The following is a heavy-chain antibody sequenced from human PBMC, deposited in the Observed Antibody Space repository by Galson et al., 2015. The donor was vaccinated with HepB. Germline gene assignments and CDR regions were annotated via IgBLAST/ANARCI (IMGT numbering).Heavy chain of an antibody. Sequence: ETLSLTCAVYGGSFSGYYWSWIRQPPGKGLEWIGYIYYSGSTNYNPSLKSRVTISVDTSKNQFSLKLSSVTAADTAVYYCARGLAAAGTWGFDYWGQGTLVTVSS. D-gene: IGHD6-13*01. V-gene: IGHV4-59*01. CDR1: GGSFSGYY. CDR3: ARGLAAAGTWGFDY. J-gene: IGHJ4*02. CDR2: IYYSGST.